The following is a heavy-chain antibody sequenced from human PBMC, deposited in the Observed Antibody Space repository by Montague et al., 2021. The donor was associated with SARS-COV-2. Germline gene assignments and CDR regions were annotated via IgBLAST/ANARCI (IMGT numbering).Heavy chain of an antibody. J-gene: IGHJ5*02. CDR1: GGSMSDHY. CDR3: ARTVSVRRAVNWFDP. Sequence: ETLSLTCTVSGGSMSDHYWAWIRRPPGKGLEWLAYIYYSGGINSNASLKSRVSMSVDTSKNQFSLKLTSVTAADTAVYYCARTVSVRRAVNWFDPWGQGTLVTVSS. V-gene: IGHV4-59*11. CDR2: IYYSGGI. D-gene: IGHD3-10*01.